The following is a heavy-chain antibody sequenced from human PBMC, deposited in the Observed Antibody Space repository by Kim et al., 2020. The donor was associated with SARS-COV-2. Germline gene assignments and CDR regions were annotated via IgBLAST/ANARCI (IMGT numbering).Heavy chain of an antibody. CDR2: IYYSGST. J-gene: IGHJ4*02. D-gene: IGHD1-26*01. CDR3: ARDTYSGSYDY. V-gene: IGHV4-59*01. CDR1: GGSISSYY. Sequence: SETLSLTCTVSGGSISSYYWSWIRQPPGKGLEWIGYIYYSGSTNYNPSLKSRVTISVDTSKNQFSLKLSSVTAADTAVYYCARDTYSGSYDYWGQGTLVT.